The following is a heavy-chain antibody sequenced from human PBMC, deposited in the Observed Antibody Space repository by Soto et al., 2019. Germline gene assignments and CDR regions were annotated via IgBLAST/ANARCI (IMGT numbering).Heavy chain of an antibody. CDR1: GGTFSPYT. J-gene: IGHJ4*02. Sequence: QVQLVQSGAEVKKPGSSVKVSCKASGGTFSPYTINWVRQAPGKGLEWMGRIIPFHGVTNYAQKFQARVTITADKSTSTAYMELRGLRFEDTAMYYCTRDWEITVSTWSFGGFWGRGTLVTVSS. CDR3: TRDWEITVSTWSFGGF. V-gene: IGHV1-69*08. D-gene: IGHD3-10*01. CDR2: IIPFHGVT.